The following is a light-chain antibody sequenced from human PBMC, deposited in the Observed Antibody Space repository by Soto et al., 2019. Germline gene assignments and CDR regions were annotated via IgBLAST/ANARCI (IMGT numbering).Light chain of an antibody. V-gene: IGLV1-51*01. CDR2: DNN. J-gene: IGLJ1*01. Sequence: QSVLTQPPSVSAAPGQKVTISCSGSNSNIGNNYVSWCQQLPGTAPKALTYDNNKRPSGIDDRFSGSKSATSATLGITGLQTGDEADYYCGTWDSSLNTYVFGTGTKLTVL. CDR1: NSNIGNNY. CDR3: GTWDSSLNTYV.